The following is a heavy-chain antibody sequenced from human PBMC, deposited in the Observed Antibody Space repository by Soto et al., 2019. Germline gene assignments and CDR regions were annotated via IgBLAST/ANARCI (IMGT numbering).Heavy chain of an antibody. D-gene: IGHD1-26*01. CDR1: GFTFSTYW. J-gene: IGHJ4*02. Sequence: EVQLVESGGGLVQPGGSLRLSCAASGFTFSTYWMHWVRQAPGRGPVWVSRINSDGSITRYADSVKGRFTISRDNAKNTLYLQMNSLRADDTAVYYCARDGGRYSLDYCGQGPLVTVSS. CDR2: INSDGSIT. V-gene: IGHV3-74*01. CDR3: ARDGGRYSLDY.